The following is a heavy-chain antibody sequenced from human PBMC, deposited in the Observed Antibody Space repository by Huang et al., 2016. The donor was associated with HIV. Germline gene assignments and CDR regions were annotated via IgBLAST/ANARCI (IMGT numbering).Heavy chain of an antibody. CDR1: GFTFSNYT. CDR2: ISYDDGSTT. CDR3: ARDVLRGLGYFDV. J-gene: IGHJ2*01. Sequence: QVQLVESGGGVVQPGGSLRLACAASGFTFSNYTMHWVRQAPGKGLEWVEVISYDDGSTTYFADSVKGRFTISRDNSKNTVYLQMSSLRADDTAVFYCARDVLRGLGYFDVWGRGTLVTVSS. D-gene: IGHD4-17*01. V-gene: IGHV3-30-3*01.